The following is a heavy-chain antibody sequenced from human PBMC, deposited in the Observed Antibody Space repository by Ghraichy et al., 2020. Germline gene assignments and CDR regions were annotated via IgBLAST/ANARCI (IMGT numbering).Heavy chain of an antibody. CDR2: ISYDGSNK. CDR1: GFTFSSYG. J-gene: IGHJ3*02. Sequence: GGSLRLSCAASGFTFSSYGMHWVRQAPGKGLEWVAVISYDGSNKYYADSVKGRFTISRDNSKNTLYLQMNSLRAEDTAVYYCATGSWLRYAFDIWGQGTMVTVSS. D-gene: IGHD5-12*01. V-gene: IGHV3-30*03. CDR3: ATGSWLRYAFDI.